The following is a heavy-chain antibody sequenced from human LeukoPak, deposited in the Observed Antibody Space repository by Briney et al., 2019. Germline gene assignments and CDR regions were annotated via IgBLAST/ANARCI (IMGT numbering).Heavy chain of an antibody. CDR2: IIPIFGRA. CDR1: AGTFTIYA. V-gene: IGHV1-69*04. CDR3: ARVPLSGSRTYYFDY. J-gene: IGHJ4*02. Sequence: SVRVSFMASAGTFTIYAISWVRQAPGQGLGWMGRIIPIFGRANYAQKFQGRVTIPADKSTSTAYMELSSLRSEDTGVYYCARVPLSGSRTYYFDYWGRRTLVSVS. D-gene: IGHD1-26*01.